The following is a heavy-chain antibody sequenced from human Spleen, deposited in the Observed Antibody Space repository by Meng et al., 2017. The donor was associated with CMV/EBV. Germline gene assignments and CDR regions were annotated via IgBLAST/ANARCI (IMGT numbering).Heavy chain of an antibody. Sequence: GESLKISCAASGFTFSSYSMNWVRQAPGKGLEWVSSISSSSSYIYYADSVKGRFTISRDNAKNSPYLQMNSLRAEDTAVYYCARDLDYGDYFDYWGQGTLVTVSS. CDR2: ISSSSSYI. D-gene: IGHD4-17*01. CDR1: GFTFSSYS. V-gene: IGHV3-21*01. J-gene: IGHJ4*02. CDR3: ARDLDYGDYFDY.